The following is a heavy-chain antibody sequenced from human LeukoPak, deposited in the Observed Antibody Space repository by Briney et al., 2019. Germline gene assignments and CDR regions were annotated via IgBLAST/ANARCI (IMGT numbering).Heavy chain of an antibody. CDR2: IYYSGST. D-gene: IGHD3-3*01. CDR3: ARQREGYDFWSGYYMDY. V-gene: IGHV4-59*08. J-gene: IGHJ4*02. Sequence: SETLSLTCTVSGGSISSYYWSWIRQPPGKGLEWIGYIYYSGSTNYNPSLKSRVTISVDTSKNQFSLKLSSVTAADTAVYYCARQREGYDFWSGYYMDYWGQETLVTVSS. CDR1: GGSISSYY.